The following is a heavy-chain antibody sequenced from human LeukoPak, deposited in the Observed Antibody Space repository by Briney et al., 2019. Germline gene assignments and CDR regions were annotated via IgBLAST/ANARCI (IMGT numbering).Heavy chain of an antibody. CDR2: IYTSGST. V-gene: IGHV4-4*07. CDR3: AGLIVGATFEYFDY. CDR1: GGSISSYY. D-gene: IGHD1-26*01. Sequence: SETLSLTCTVSGGSISSYYWSWIRQPAGKGLEWIGRIYTSGSTNYNPSLKRRVTMSVDTSKNQFSLKLSSVTAADTAVYYCAGLIVGATFEYFDYWGQGTLVTVSS. J-gene: IGHJ4*02.